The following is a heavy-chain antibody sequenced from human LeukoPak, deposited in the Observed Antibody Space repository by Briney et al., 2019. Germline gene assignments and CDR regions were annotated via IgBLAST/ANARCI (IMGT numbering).Heavy chain of an antibody. CDR1: GFTFGTFW. CDR2: INQGGSQK. J-gene: IGHJ4*02. CDR3: VRDKGGWDPFDY. V-gene: IGHV3-7*03. Sequence: GGSLRLSCEASGFTFGTFWMSWVRQAPGKGLEWVANINQGGSQKNCVDSVRGRFTIDRDDAKNSLYLRMNSLRAEDTAMYFCVRDKGGWDPFDYWGQGTLVTVSS. D-gene: IGHD6-19*01.